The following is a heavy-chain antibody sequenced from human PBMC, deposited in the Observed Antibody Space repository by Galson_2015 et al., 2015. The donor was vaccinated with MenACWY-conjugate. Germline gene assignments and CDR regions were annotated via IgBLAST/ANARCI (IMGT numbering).Heavy chain of an antibody. Sequence: PALVKPTQTLTLTCTFSGFSLSTRGVGVAWTRQPPGKALEWLALIHWDDDKRYSPSLKSRLTITKGTSKNQVVLTMANMDPVDTATYYCAHLFYYDSSGYYRYFELWGRGTLVTVSS. V-gene: IGHV2-5*02. CDR3: AHLFYYDSSGYYRYFEL. J-gene: IGHJ2*01. CDR2: IHWDDDK. D-gene: IGHD3-22*01. CDR1: GFSLSTRGVG.